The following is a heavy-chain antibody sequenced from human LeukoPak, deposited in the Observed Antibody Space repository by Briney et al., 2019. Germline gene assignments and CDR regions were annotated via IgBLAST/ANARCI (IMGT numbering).Heavy chain of an antibody. CDR1: GFTFSSYA. J-gene: IGHJ6*02. Sequence: GGSLRLSCAASGFTFSSYAMSWVRQAPGKGLEWVSAISGSGGSTYYADSVKGRFTISRGNSKNTLYLQMNSLRAEDTAVYYCAKDLGYQSYYYYGMDVWGQGTTVTVSS. D-gene: IGHD5-12*01. CDR3: AKDLGYQSYYYYGMDV. CDR2: ISGSGGST. V-gene: IGHV3-23*01.